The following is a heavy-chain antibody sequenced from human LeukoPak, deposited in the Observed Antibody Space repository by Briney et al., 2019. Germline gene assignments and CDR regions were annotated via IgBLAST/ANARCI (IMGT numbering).Heavy chain of an antibody. CDR1: GYTFTSNY. CDR2: IYPRDGST. V-gene: IGHV1-46*01. CDR3: ARDQEGFDY. J-gene: IGHJ4*02. Sequence: ASVTVSFTASGYTFTSNYIHWVRQAPGQGLEWMGMIYPRDGSTSYAQKFQGRVTVTRDTSTSTVHMELSGLRSEDTAVYYCARDQEGFDYWGQGTLVTVSS.